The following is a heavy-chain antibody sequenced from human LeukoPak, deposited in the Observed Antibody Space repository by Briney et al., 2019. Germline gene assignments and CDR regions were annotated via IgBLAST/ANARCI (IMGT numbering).Heavy chain of an antibody. CDR1: GFTFSSYA. CDR2: ISYDGSNK. J-gene: IGHJ4*02. D-gene: IGHD6-13*01. Sequence: GGSLRLSCAASGFTFSSYAMHWVRQAPGKGLEWVAVISYDGSNKYYADSVKGRFTISRDNSKNTLYLQMNSLRAEDTAVYYCARDPSFEKQLVPPDYWGQGTLVTVSS. CDR3: ARDPSFEKQLVPPDY. V-gene: IGHV3-30-3*01.